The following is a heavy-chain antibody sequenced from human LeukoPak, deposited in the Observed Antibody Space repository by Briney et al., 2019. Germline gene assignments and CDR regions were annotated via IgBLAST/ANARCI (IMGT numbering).Heavy chain of an antibody. V-gene: IGHV4-34*01. CDR2: INHSGST. D-gene: IGHD3-22*01. CDR3: ARGLAEYYYDSSGYYLFDY. Sequence: SETLSLTCAVYGGSFSGYYWSWIRQPPGKGLEWIGEINHSGSTNYNPSLKSRVTISVDTSKNQFSLKLSSVTAADTAVYYCARGLAEYYYDSSGYYLFDYWGQGTLVTVSS. CDR1: GGSFSGYY. J-gene: IGHJ4*02.